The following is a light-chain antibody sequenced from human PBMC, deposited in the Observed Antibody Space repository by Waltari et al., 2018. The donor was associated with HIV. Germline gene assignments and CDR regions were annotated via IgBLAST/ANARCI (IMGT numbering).Light chain of an antibody. Sequence: DIVMTQSPLSLVVTPGESASISCRSSQSLRHGDGFDYLDWYLQKPGQSPQLLIYLGSNRASGVPDRFRGSGSGADFSLEISKVEAEDVGLYFCMQTLQTPLTFGGGTKVEIK. CDR2: LGS. CDR3: MQTLQTPLT. J-gene: IGKJ4*01. V-gene: IGKV2-28*01. CDR1: QSLRHGDGFDY.